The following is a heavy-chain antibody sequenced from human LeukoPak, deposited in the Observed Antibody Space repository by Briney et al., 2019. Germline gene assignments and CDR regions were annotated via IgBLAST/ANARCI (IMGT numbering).Heavy chain of an antibody. CDR3: ARAGYYGSGSYPRLSYYGMDV. D-gene: IGHD3-10*01. CDR2: ISYDGSNK. J-gene: IGHJ6*02. Sequence: PGRSLRLSCAASGFTFSSYAMHWVRQAPGKGLEWVAVISYDGSNKYYPDSVKGRFTISRDNSKNTLYLQMNSLRAEDTAVYYCARAGYYGSGSYPRLSYYGMDVWGQGTTVTVSS. CDR1: GFTFSSYA. V-gene: IGHV3-30-3*01.